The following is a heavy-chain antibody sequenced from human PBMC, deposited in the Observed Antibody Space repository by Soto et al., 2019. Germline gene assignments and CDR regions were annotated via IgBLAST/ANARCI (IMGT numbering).Heavy chain of an antibody. Sequence: QLQLVQSAAEVKKPGASVRVSCKAYGYPFIKYGISWIRQAPEQGLEWMGWIKVDSGYTNYAQKFQGRVTMTAETASDTAFMELRSLRLDDTAVYFCATSSDTGFEPWGQGTLVSVSS. CDR3: ATSSDTGFEP. D-gene: IGHD3-9*01. J-gene: IGHJ5*02. CDR1: GYPFIKYG. CDR2: IKVDSGYT. V-gene: IGHV1-18*04.